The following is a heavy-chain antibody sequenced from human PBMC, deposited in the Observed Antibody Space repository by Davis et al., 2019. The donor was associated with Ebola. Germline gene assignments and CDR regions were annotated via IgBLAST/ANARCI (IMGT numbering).Heavy chain of an antibody. Sequence: GESLKISCAASGFTFSNAWMSWVRQAPGKGLEWVGRIKSKTDGGTTDYAAPVKGRFTISRDDSKNTLYLQMNSLKTEDTAVYYCTTDSLITMVQGVMGFDWFDPWGQGTLVTVSS. CDR3: TTDSLITMVQGVMGFDWFDP. D-gene: IGHD3-10*01. V-gene: IGHV3-15*01. J-gene: IGHJ5*02. CDR1: GFTFSNAW. CDR2: IKSKTDGGTT.